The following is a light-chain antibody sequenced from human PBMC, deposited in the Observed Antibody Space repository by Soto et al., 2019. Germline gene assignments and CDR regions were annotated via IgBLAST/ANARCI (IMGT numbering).Light chain of an antibody. CDR1: QSVSSSY. CDR3: QQYGSSSYT. J-gene: IGKJ2*01. CDR2: DAS. Sequence: EIVLTQSPGTLSLSPGERATLSCRASQSVSSSYLAWYQQKPGQAPRLLIYDASSRDTGIPDRFSGSGSETDFTLTISRLEPEDFAVSYCQQYGSSSYTFGQGTKLEIK. V-gene: IGKV3-20*01.